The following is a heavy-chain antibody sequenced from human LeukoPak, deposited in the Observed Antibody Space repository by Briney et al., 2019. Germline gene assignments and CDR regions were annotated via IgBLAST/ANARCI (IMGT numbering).Heavy chain of an antibody. Sequence: PERSLRLSCAASGFTFSNYGMHWVRQAPGKGLEWVAVIWYDGSNKYYADSVKGRFTISRDNSKNMLYLQMNSLRAEDTAVYYCAKADYYDSSGPFAFDYWGQGTLVTVSS. CDR1: GFTFSNYG. D-gene: IGHD3-22*01. J-gene: IGHJ4*02. CDR2: IWYDGSNK. CDR3: AKADYYDSSGPFAFDY. V-gene: IGHV3-33*06.